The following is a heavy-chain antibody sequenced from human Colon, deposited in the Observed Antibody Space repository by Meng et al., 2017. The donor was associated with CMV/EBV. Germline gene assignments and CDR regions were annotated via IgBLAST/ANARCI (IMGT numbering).Heavy chain of an antibody. Sequence: QVQLREPGPGLVKPSEPLSLTCTVSGASITSYYWSWIRQPAGKGLEWIGRVYISGNTNYNPSLKSRVTMSIDTSKNQLSLNIRSVTAADTAVYYCARDSNLSGLAYWGQGTLVTVSS. CDR1: GASITSYY. CDR3: ARDSNLSGLAY. D-gene: IGHD3-10*01. V-gene: IGHV4-4*07. J-gene: IGHJ4*02. CDR2: VYISGNT.